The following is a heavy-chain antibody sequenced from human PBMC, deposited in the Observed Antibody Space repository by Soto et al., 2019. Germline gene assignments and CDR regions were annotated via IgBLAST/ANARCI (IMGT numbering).Heavy chain of an antibody. J-gene: IGHJ4*02. CDR1: GYTFTTYG. D-gene: IGHD6-19*01. CDR2: INTYNGNT. CDR3: AREAVAGTKGFDY. V-gene: IGHV1-18*01. Sequence: QVQLVQSGAEVKKPGASVKVSCKASGYTFTTYGISWVRQAPGHGLEWMGWINTYNGNTNYAQQLQGRVTMTTVTSTSTAYMELRSLRSDDTAVYYCAREAVAGTKGFDYRGQGTLVNVSS.